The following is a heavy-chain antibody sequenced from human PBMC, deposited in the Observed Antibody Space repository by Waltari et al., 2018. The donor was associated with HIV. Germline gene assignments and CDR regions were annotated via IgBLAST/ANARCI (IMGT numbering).Heavy chain of an antibody. CDR2: MNPNSGNT. J-gene: IGHJ2*01. V-gene: IGHV1-8*01. Sequence: QVQLVQSGAEVKKPGASVKVSCKASGYTFTSYEINGVRQATGQGLEWMGWMNPNSGNTGYVQKFQGRVTMTRNTSISTAYMELSNLRSEDTAVYYCARGWDYYDSSGAGWFFDLWGRGTLVTVSS. CDR1: GYTFTSYE. D-gene: IGHD3-22*01. CDR3: ARGWDYYDSSGAGWFFDL.